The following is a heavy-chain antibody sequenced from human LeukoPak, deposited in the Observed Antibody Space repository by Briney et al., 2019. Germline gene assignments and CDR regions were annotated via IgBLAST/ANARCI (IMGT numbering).Heavy chain of an antibody. J-gene: IGHJ2*01. V-gene: IGHV1-2*02. CDR1: GGTFSSYA. Sequence: ASVKVSCKASGGTFSSYAISWVRQAPGQGLEWMGWINPNTGDTNFAQKFQGRVAMTRDTSLSTAYMDLSRLTSDDTAVYCCARDWPGISLHFDLWGRGTLITVSS. CDR3: ARDWPGISLHFDL. CDR2: INPNTGDT. D-gene: IGHD2-15*01.